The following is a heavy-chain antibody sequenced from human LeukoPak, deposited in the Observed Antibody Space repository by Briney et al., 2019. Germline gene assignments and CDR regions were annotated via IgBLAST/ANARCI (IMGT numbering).Heavy chain of an antibody. CDR1: GFTFSNYW. V-gene: IGHV3-15*01. D-gene: IGHD2-21*02. CDR3: TTGSVVVTAIISFDY. Sequence: NPGGSLRLSCAASGFTFSNYWMHWVRQAPGKGLEWVGRIKSKTDGGTTDYAAPVKGRFTISRDDSKNTLYLQMNSLKTEDTAVYYCTTGSVVVTAIISFDYWGQGTLVTVSS. CDR2: IKSKTDGGTT. J-gene: IGHJ4*02.